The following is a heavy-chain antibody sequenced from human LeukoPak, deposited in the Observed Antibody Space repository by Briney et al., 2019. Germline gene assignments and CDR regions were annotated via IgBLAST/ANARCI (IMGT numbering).Heavy chain of an antibody. Sequence: SETLSLTCTVSGGSISSYYWSWIRQPAGKGLEWIGRIYTSGSTNYNPSLKSRVTMSVDTSKNQFSLKLSSVTAADTAVYYCARDPAVGWYGSDNWFDPWGQGTLVTVSS. CDR1: GGSISSYY. V-gene: IGHV4-4*07. J-gene: IGHJ5*02. CDR2: IYTSGST. D-gene: IGHD6-19*01. CDR3: ARDPAVGWYGSDNWFDP.